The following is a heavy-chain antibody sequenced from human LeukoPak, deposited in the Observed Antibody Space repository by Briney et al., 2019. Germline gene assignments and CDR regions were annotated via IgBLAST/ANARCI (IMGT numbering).Heavy chain of an antibody. Sequence: SQTLSLTCTVSGGSISSGTYYWSWIRQPAGKGLEWIGRIHTSGSTNYNPSLQSRVTISVDTSKNQFSLKLSSVTAADTAVYYCARHATIENYWYFDLWGRGTLVTVPS. D-gene: IGHD4/OR15-4a*01. J-gene: IGHJ2*01. CDR3: ARHATIENYWYFDL. CDR1: GGSISSGTYY. CDR2: IHTSGST. V-gene: IGHV4-61*02.